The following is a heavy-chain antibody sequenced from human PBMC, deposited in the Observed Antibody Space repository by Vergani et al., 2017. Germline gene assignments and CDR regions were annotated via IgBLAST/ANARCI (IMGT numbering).Heavy chain of an antibody. CDR2: IYYRWRT. Sequence: QVQLQESGPGLVKPSQTLSLTCTVSGGSISSGGYYWSWIRQHPGKGLEWIGYIYYRWRTYYHPSLKSRVTISVDTSKNQFSLKLSSVTAADTAVYYCAREGYYGSGYGMDVWGQGTTVTVSS. CDR1: GGSISSGGYY. V-gene: IGHV4-31*03. D-gene: IGHD3-10*01. J-gene: IGHJ6*02. CDR3: AREGYYGSGYGMDV.